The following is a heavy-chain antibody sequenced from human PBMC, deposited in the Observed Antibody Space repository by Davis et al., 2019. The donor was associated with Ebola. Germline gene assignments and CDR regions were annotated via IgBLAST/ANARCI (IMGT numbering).Heavy chain of an antibody. CDR2: ISYDGRDR. CDR3: AKDQDLRG. J-gene: IGHJ4*02. CDR1: GFIFSSYG. D-gene: IGHD3-10*01. Sequence: GGSLRLSCAASGFIFSSYGMHWVRQAPGKGLEWVAAISYDGRDRYFADSVKGRFSIFRDNSKNTLYLQMNSLRAEDTAVYYCAKDQDLRGWGQGTLVTVSS. V-gene: IGHV3-30*18.